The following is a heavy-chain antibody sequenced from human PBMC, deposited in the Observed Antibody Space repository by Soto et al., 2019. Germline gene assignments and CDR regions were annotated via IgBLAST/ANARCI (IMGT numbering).Heavy chain of an antibody. J-gene: IGHJ5*02. CDR2: VYYTGTT. Sequence: XGTLELTCTVSGGSVGSYHWSWVRQPPGKGLEWIASVYYTGTTNYNPSLGSRVTISIDAPENQISLKLTSVTAADTAFYYCARDTVLTGMFDLWGQGTLVTVSS. V-gene: IGHV4-59*02. CDR3: ARDTVLTGMFDL. CDR1: GGSVGSYH. D-gene: IGHD4-17*01.